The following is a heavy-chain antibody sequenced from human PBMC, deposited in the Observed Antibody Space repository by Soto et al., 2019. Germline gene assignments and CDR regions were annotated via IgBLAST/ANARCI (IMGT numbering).Heavy chain of an antibody. CDR1: GGSFRGYH. CDR3: ARWVTMVRGLTANYYYYYMDV. D-gene: IGHD3-10*01. CDR2: INHSGST. J-gene: IGHJ6*03. V-gene: IGHV4-34*01. Sequence: QVQLQQWGAGLLKPSETLSLTCAVYGGSFRGYHWSWIRQPPGKGLEWIGEINHSGSTNYHPSLKSRVTIPLDTSKNQFSLKLSSVTAADTAVYYCARWVTMVRGLTANYYYYYMDVWGKGTTVTVSS.